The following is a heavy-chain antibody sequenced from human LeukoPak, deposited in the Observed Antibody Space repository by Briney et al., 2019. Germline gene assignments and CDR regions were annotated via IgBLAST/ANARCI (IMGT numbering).Heavy chain of an antibody. V-gene: IGHV3-48*01. CDR3: ARDHSSGRPAFDY. J-gene: IGHJ4*02. Sequence: PGGSLRLSCAASGFTFSSYSMNWVRQAPGRGLEWVSYISSSSSTIYFADSVKGRFTISRDNAKNSLYLQMNSLRAEDTAVYYCARDHSSGRPAFDYWGRGTLVTVSS. D-gene: IGHD6-19*01. CDR2: ISSSSSTI. CDR1: GFTFSSYS.